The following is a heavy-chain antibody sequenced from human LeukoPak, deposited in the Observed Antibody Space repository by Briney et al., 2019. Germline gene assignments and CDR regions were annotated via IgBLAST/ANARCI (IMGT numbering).Heavy chain of an antibody. CDR1: GFTFSSYG. V-gene: IGHV3-15*01. CDR2: IKSKTDGGTT. D-gene: IGHD3-3*01. Sequence: GGTLRLSCAASGFTFSSYGMSWVRQAPGKGLEWVGRIKSKTDGGTTDYAAPVKGRFTISRDDSKNTLYLQMNSLKTEDTAVYYCTTADFWSGYLVDYWGQGTLVTVSS. CDR3: TTADFWSGYLVDY. J-gene: IGHJ4*02.